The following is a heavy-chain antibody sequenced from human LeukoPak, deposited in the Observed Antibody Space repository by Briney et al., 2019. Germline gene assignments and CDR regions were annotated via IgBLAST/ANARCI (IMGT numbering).Heavy chain of an antibody. V-gene: IGHV4-59*08. D-gene: IGHD5-24*01. CDR1: GGSISSYY. Sequence: SETLSLTCTVSGGSISSYYWSWIRQPPGKGLEWIGYIYYSGSTNYNPSLKSRVTISVDTSKNQFSLKLSSVTAADTAVYYCARLMKATIPGPPYYSYYGMDVWGQGTTVTVSS. CDR2: IYYSGST. J-gene: IGHJ6*02. CDR3: ARLMKATIPGPPYYSYYGMDV.